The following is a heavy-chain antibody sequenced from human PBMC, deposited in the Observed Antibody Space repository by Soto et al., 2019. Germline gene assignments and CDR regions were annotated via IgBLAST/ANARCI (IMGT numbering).Heavy chain of an antibody. CDR3: ARDFSFLYGGNFQEYNWFDP. CDR2: ISYDGSNK. CDR1: GFTFSSYA. Sequence: GGSLRLSCAASGFTFSSYAMHWVRQAPGKGLEWVAVISYDGSNKYYADSVKGRFTISRDNSKNTLYLQMNRLRAEDTAVYYCARDFSFLYGGNFQEYNWFDPWGQGTLVTVSS. D-gene: IGHD4-17*01. J-gene: IGHJ5*02. V-gene: IGHV3-30-3*01.